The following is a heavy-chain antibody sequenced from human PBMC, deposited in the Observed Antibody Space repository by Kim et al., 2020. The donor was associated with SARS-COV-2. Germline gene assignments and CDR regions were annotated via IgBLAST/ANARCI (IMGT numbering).Heavy chain of an antibody. D-gene: IGHD3-10*01. CDR3: ARARFYSCSARAFDI. CDR1: GVSFSGYY. J-gene: IGHJ3*02. CDR2: INHSGST. V-gene: IGHV4-34*01. Sequence: SETLCLTCAVYGVSFSGYYLSWIRQPPGKGLEWIGEINHSGSTNYNPSLKSRVTISVDTSKNKFSLKLSSVLAADTAVYYCARARFYSCSARAFDILGQG.